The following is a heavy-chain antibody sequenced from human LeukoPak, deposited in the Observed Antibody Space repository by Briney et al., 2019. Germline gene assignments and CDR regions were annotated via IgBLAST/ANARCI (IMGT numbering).Heavy chain of an antibody. J-gene: IGHJ3*02. Sequence: GGSLRLSCAASGFTFSSYRMNWVRQAPGKGLEWVSYISSSSSTTYYADSVKGRFTISRDNAKNSLYLQMNSLRDEDTAVYYCARDPEYYYDSSGYSPGAFDIWGQGTMVTVSS. V-gene: IGHV3-48*02. CDR1: GFTFSSYR. CDR3: ARDPEYYYDSSGYSPGAFDI. D-gene: IGHD3-22*01. CDR2: ISSSSSTT.